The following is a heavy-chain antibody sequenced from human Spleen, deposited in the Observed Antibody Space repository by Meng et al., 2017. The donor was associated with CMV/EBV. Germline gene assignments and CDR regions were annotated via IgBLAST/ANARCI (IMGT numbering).Heavy chain of an antibody. Sequence: FTTYYIPWVRQAPGQGLEWMGIVSPTGGGRSYAQKFQGRVTMTRDTSTSTLYMELSSLTSADTAVYYCARVGGFCGSTSCYIGPDDYWGQGTQVTVSS. J-gene: IGHJ4*02. D-gene: IGHD2-2*02. CDR2: VSPTGGGR. V-gene: IGHV1-46*01. CDR3: ARVGGFCGSTSCYIGPDDY. CDR1: FTTYY.